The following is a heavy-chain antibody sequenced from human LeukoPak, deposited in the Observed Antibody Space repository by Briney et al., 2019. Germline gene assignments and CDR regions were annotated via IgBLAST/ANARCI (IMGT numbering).Heavy chain of an antibody. Sequence: GGSLRLSCAASGFTFTSFAMSWVRQAPGKGLEWVAAISGSGDATYYADSVQGRFTVSRDHSRTTLSLQMNSLRAEDTAVYYCAKDSYSCATYQYCFDFWGQGTLVTVSS. CDR1: GFTFTSFA. J-gene: IGHJ4*02. CDR3: AKDSYSCATYQYCFDF. CDR2: ISGSGDAT. D-gene: IGHD4-11*01. V-gene: IGHV3-23*01.